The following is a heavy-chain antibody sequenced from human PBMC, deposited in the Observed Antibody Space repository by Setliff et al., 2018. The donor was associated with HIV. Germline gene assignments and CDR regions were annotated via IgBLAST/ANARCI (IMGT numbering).Heavy chain of an antibody. V-gene: IGHV4-61*02. D-gene: IGHD5-18*01. CDR3: ARGWIQLWSDAFDI. CDR2: IYTSGST. J-gene: IGHJ3*02. CDR1: GGSISSGSYY. Sequence: KASETLSLTCTVSGGSISSGSYYWSWIRQPAGKGLEWIGRIYTSGSTNYNPSLKSRVTISVDTSKNQFSLKLSSVTAADTAVYYCARGWIQLWSDAFDIWGQGTMVTVSS.